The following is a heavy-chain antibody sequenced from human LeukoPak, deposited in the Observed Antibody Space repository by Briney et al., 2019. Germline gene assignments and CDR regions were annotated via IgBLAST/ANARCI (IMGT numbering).Heavy chain of an antibody. D-gene: IGHD2/OR15-2a*01. Sequence: PGGSLRLSCAASGFTFSSYRMSWVRQAPGKGLEWVANINQDESEKYHVDSVKGRFTISRDNAKNSLYLQMNSLRAEDTAVYYCTRVRVSSYYGMDIWGQGTTVTVSS. J-gene: IGHJ6*02. CDR2: INQDESEK. CDR1: GFTFSSYR. CDR3: TRVRVSSYYGMDI. V-gene: IGHV3-7*05.